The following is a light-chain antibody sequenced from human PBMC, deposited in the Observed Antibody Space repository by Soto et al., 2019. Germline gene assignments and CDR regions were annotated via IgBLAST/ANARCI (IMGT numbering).Light chain of an antibody. CDR2: ADS. CDR3: QVWDSSSDHPGV. CDR1: NIGSKS. Sequence: SYELTQPPSVSVAPGKTASITCGGNNIGSKSVHWYQQKPGQAPVLVMYADSDRRSGIPERFSGSNSGNTATLTISRVEAGDEADYYCQVWDSSSDHPGVFGGGTKLTVL. V-gene: IGLV3-21*04. J-gene: IGLJ2*01.